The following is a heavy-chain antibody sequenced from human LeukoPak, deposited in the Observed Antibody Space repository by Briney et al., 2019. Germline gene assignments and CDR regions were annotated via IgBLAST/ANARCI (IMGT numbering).Heavy chain of an antibody. CDR2: FDPEDGET. D-gene: IGHD1-26*01. CDR1: GYTLTELS. Sequence: ASVKVSCKVSGYTLTELSMHWVRQAPGKGLEWMGGFDPEDGETTYAQKFQGRVTMTEDTSTDTAYMELSSLRSEDTAVYYCATFGIVGATFPFDYWGQGTLVTVSS. CDR3: ATFGIVGATFPFDY. J-gene: IGHJ4*02. V-gene: IGHV1-24*01.